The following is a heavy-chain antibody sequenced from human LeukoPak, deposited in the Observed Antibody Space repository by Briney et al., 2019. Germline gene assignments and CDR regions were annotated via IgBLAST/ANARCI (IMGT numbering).Heavy chain of an antibody. D-gene: IGHD6-6*01. V-gene: IGHV3-11*04. CDR3: VRVKWGIAARSNPPSYYYYIDV. J-gene: IGHJ6*03. CDR2: ISSSGSAI. Sequence: GGSLRLSCAASGFTLSINYMSCVRDAPGKGLEWGSYISSSGSAIYYADSVRGRFTISRDNAKNTLYVHMYSLRADETAVYYCVRVKWGIAARSNPPSYYYYIDVWGKGTTVTVSS. CDR1: GFTLSINY.